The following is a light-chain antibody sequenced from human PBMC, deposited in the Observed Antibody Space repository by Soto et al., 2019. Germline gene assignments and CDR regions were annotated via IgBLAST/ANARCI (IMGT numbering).Light chain of an antibody. Sequence: QSALTQPPSVSGSLGQSVTISCTGTSSDVGSYNCVSWYQQPPGTAPKLMIYEVSNRPSGVPDRFSGSKSGNTASLTISGLQAEDEADYYCSSYTSSSTYVFGTGTKLTVL. J-gene: IGLJ1*01. CDR1: SSDVGSYNC. CDR2: EVS. CDR3: SSYTSSSTYV. V-gene: IGLV2-18*02.